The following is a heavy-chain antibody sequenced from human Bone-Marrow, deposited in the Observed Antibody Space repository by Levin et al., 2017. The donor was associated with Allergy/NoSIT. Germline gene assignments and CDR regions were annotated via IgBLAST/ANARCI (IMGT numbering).Heavy chain of an antibody. CDR3: ARDTAMVMQPFDP. J-gene: IGHJ5*02. V-gene: IGHV1-8*01. CDR2: MNPNSGNT. CDR1: GYTFTSYD. D-gene: IGHD5-18*01. Sequence: WASVKVSCKASGYTFTSYDINWVRQATGQGLEWMGWMNPNSGNTGYAQKFQGRVTMTRNTSISTAYMELSSLRSEDTAVYYCARDTAMVMQPFDPWGQGTLVTVSS.